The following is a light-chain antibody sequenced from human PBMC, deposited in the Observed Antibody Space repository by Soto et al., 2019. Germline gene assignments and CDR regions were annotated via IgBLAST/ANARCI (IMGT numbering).Light chain of an antibody. CDR1: QSVTSSY. CDR2: GAS. CDR3: QQYGSSPR. V-gene: IGKV3-20*01. Sequence: EIVLTQSPGTLSLSPGERATLSCRASQSVTSSYLAWYQQKPGQAPRLLIYGASSRATGIPDRFSGSGSGTDFTLTISRLEPEDCAVYYCQQYGSSPRFGQGTKADIK. J-gene: IGKJ1*01.